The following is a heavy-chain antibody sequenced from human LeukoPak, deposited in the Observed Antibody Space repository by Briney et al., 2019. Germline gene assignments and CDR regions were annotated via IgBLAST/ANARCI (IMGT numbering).Heavy chain of an antibody. V-gene: IGHV1-2*04. D-gene: IGHD2-2*01. CDR3: ARGYSSMFIDN. Sequence: GASMKVSCKASGYIFTNNYIHWVRQAPGQGLEWLGWINPSTGGTKYAQQFQGWVTLTRDTSTSTAYLDLSRLKSNDTAVYCCARGYSSMFIDNWGQGTLVSVSS. CDR2: INPSTGGT. CDR1: GYIFTNNY. J-gene: IGHJ4*02.